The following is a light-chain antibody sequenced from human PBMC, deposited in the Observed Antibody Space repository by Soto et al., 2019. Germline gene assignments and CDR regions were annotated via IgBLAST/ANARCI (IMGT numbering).Light chain of an antibody. Sequence: DIQMTQSPSSVSASVGDRVTITCRASQDISSWLAWYQQKPGKAPKPLIYVASSLHSGVPSRFSGSGSGTDFTLTISSLQPEDFATYYCQQANSFPLTFGQGTKLEIK. J-gene: IGKJ2*01. CDR1: QDISSW. CDR3: QQANSFPLT. V-gene: IGKV1-12*01. CDR2: VAS.